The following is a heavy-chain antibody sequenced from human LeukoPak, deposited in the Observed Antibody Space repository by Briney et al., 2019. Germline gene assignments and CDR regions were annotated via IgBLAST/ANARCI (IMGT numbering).Heavy chain of an antibody. CDR2: INHSGST. CDR1: GGSISSGSYY. V-gene: IGHV4-39*07. J-gene: IGHJ4*02. D-gene: IGHD1-26*01. CDR3: ARLSGAIDNSYSFDY. Sequence: SETLSLTCTVSGGSISSGSYYWSWIRQPPGKGLEWIGEINHSGSTNYNPSLKSRVTISVDTSKNQFSLKLSSVTAADTAVYYCARLSGAIDNSYSFDYWGQGTLVTVSS.